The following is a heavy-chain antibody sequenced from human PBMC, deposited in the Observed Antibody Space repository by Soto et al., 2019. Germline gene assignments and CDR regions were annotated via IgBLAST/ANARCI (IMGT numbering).Heavy chain of an antibody. CDR3: ARAGVGATPNDY. J-gene: IGHJ4*02. Sequence: SVKVSCKASGGTFSIYTIIWVRQAPGQGLEWMGWINASHGITNYAQKFQGRVTITRDTSASTAYMELSSLRSEDTAVYYCARAGVGATPNDYWGQGTLVTVSS. CDR1: GGTFSIYT. D-gene: IGHD1-26*01. CDR2: INASHGIT. V-gene: IGHV1-69*10.